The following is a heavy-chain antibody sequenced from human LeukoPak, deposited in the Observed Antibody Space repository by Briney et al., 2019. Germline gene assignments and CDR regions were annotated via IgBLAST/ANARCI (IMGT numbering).Heavy chain of an antibody. Sequence: SETLSLTCTVSGGSISSSSYYWGWIRQPPGKGLEWIGSIYYSGSTNYNPSLKSRVTISVDTSKNQFSLKLSSVTAADTAVYYCASTRYYYDSSGYYASPRYYYYGMDVWGQGTTVTVSS. CDR2: IYYSGST. CDR3: ASTRYYYDSSGYYASPRYYYYGMDV. CDR1: GGSISSSSYY. J-gene: IGHJ6*02. V-gene: IGHV4-39*07. D-gene: IGHD3-22*01.